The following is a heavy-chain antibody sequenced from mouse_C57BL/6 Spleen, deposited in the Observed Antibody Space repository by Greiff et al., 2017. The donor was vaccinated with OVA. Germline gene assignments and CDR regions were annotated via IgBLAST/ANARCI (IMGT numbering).Heavy chain of an antibody. CDR2: IDPSDSYT. J-gene: IGHJ2*01. CDR1: GYTFTSYW. V-gene: IGHV1-69*01. CDR3: ARKRDWDFDY. D-gene: IGHD4-1*01. Sequence: VQLQQPGAELVMPGASVKLSCKASGYTFTSYWMHWVKQRPGQGLEWIGEIDPSDSYTNYNQKFKGKSTLTVDKSSSTAYMQLSSLTSEDSAVYYCARKRDWDFDYWGQGTTLTVSS.